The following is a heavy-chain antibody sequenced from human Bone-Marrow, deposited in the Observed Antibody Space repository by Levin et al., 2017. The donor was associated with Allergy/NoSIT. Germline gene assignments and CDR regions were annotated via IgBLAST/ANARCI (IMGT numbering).Heavy chain of an antibody. Sequence: SETLSLTCTVSGGSISSGNYYWTWIRQHPGKGLEWIGYIYYSGSTYYNPSLKSRVTISVDTSKNQFSLNLYSVTAADTAVYYCARWVVGASNWFDPWGQGTLVTVSS. J-gene: IGHJ5*02. CDR1: GGSISSGNYY. CDR3: ARWVVGASNWFDP. CDR2: IYYSGST. D-gene: IGHD2-15*01. V-gene: IGHV4-31*03.